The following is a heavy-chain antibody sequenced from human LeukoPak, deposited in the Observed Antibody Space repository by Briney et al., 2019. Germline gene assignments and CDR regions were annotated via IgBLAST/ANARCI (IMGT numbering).Heavy chain of an antibody. V-gene: IGHV3-30-3*01. D-gene: IGHD6-19*01. CDR3: ARDPSGWSNYFDY. CDR2: ISYDGSNK. CDR1: GFTFSSYA. J-gene: IGHJ4*02. Sequence: PGGSLRLSCAASGFTFSSYAMHWVRQAPGKGLEWVAVISYDGSNKYYADSVKGRFTISRDNSKNTLYLQMNSLRAEDTAVYYCARDPSGWSNYFDYWGQGTLVTVSS.